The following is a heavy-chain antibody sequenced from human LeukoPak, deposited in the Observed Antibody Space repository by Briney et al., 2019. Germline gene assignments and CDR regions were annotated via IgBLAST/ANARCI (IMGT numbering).Heavy chain of an antibody. Sequence: ASVKVSCKASGYTFTGYYMHWVRQAPGQGLEWMGWINPNSGGTNYAQKFQGRVTMTRDTSISTAYMELSRLRSDDTAVYYCARDEDSSLSQYMDVWGKGTTVTVSS. V-gene: IGHV1-2*02. CDR3: ARDEDSSLSQYMDV. CDR2: INPNSGGT. CDR1: GYTFTGYY. J-gene: IGHJ6*03. D-gene: IGHD6-6*01.